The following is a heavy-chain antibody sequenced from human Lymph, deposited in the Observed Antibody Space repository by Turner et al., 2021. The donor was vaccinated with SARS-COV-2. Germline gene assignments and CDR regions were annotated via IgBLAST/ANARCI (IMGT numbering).Heavy chain of an antibody. CDR1: GFTFSSYS. D-gene: IGHD2-21*02. V-gene: IGHV3-21*01. Sequence: EVQLVESGGGLVKPGCSLRLSCAASGFTFSSYSMNWVRQAPGKGLEWVSSITFTSSYIYYADSVKGRFTISRDNAKNSLYLQMNSLRAEDTAVYYCARGPPDFPYYFDYWGQGTLVTVSS. J-gene: IGHJ4*02. CDR3: ARGPPDFPYYFDY. CDR2: ITFTSSYI.